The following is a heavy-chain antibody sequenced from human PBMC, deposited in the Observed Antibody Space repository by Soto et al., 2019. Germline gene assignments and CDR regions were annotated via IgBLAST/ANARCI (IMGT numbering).Heavy chain of an antibody. CDR2: IYHSGST. CDR3: ARVRKQQLVQAVYYYYGMDV. CDR1: GGSISSGGYS. V-gene: IGHV4-30-2*01. Sequence: PSETLSLTCAVSGGSISSGGYSWSWIRQPPGKGLEWIGYIYHSGSTYYNPSLKSRVTISVDKSKNQFSLKLSSVTAADTAVYYCARVRKQQLVQAVYYYYGMDVWGQGTTVTVSS. D-gene: IGHD6-13*01. J-gene: IGHJ6*02.